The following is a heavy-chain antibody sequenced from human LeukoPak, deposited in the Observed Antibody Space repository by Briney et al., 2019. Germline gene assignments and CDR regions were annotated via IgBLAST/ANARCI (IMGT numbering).Heavy chain of an antibody. V-gene: IGHV3-72*01. Sequence: GGSLRLSCAASGFTVSNDYMGWVRQAPGKGLEWVGRTRNKANSYTTEYAASVKGRFTISRDDSKNSLYLQMNRLKTEDTAVYYCARTPFYYDSSGYLPYYYYYGKDVWGQGTTVTVSS. CDR3: ARTPFYYDSSGYLPYYYYYGKDV. D-gene: IGHD3-22*01. CDR2: TRNKANSYTT. J-gene: IGHJ6*02. CDR1: GFTVSNDY.